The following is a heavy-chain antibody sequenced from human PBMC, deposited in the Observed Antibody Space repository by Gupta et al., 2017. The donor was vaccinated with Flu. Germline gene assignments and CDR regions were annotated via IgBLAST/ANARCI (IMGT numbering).Heavy chain of an antibody. V-gene: IGHV1-3*01. CDR3: GRDRAGRYYFDY. D-gene: IGHD6-19*01. Sequence: QAQVVQSGAEVKKPGASVKVSCKASGSTFPRYSIHWVRQAPGQSLEWMGWINHANGNTKYSQKFQDRVTLTRDTSATTAYMELSSLRSEDTAVYFCGRDRAGRYYFDYWGQGTLVTVSS. CDR2: INHANGNT. CDR1: GSTFPRYS. J-gene: IGHJ4*02.